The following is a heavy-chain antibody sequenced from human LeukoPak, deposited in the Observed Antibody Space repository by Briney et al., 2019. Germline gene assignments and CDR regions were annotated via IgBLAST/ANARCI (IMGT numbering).Heavy chain of an antibody. CDR3: AREYYDFWSGYYTNVYYFDY. D-gene: IGHD3-3*01. CDR2: IYTSGSTSGST. J-gene: IGHJ4*02. V-gene: IGHV4-4*07. CDR1: GGYISSYY. Sequence: SETLSLTCSVSGGYISSYYWSWIRQPAGKGLEWIGRIYTSGSTSGSTSYNPSLKSRVTMSVDTSKNQFSLKLISVTAADTAAYYCAREYYDFWSGYYTNVYYFDYWGQGTLVTVSS.